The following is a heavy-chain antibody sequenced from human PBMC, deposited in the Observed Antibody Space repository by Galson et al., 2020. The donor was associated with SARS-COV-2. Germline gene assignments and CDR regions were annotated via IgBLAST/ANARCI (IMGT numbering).Heavy chain of an antibody. CDR1: GYTFTNYY. CDR2: INPSGGGT. CDR3: ARDSQGGNDYNYLLF. J-gene: IGHJ4*02. V-gene: IGHV1-46*01. Sequence: ASVKVSCKASGYTFTNYYIHWVRQAPGQGLEWMGIINPSGGGTTYAQKFQGRVTMTRDTSTSTVYMELSSLRSEDTAVCYCARDSQGGNDYNYLLFWGQGTLVAVSA. D-gene: IGHD4-4*01.